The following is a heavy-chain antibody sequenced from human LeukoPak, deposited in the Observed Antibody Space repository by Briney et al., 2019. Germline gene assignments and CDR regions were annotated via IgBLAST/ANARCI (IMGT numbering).Heavy chain of an antibody. CDR2: MKKDGSET. D-gene: IGHD3-10*01. Sequence: GGSLRLSCVVPGFTFRDYSMIWVWQAPGKGLQWVANMKKDGSETKYGDFVKGRFTISRDNAKNSLYLQMNSLRAEDTAVYYCGRHRSGSGTYFIDYWGQGTLVSVSS. V-gene: IGHV3-7*01. CDR3: GRHRSGSGTYFIDY. J-gene: IGHJ4*02. CDR1: GFTFRDYS.